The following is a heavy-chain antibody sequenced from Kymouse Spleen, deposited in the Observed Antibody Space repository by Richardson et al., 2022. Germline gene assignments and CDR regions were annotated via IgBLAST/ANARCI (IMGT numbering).Heavy chain of an antibody. Sequence: EVQLVESGGGLVQPGGSLRLSCAASGFTFSSYAMSWVRQAPGKGLEWVSAISGSGGSTYYADSVKGRFTISRDNSKNTLYLQMNSLRAEDTAVYYCAKLRYFDWLFLPWFDPWGQGTLVTVSS. CDR1: GFTFSSYA. V-gene: IGHV3-23*04. CDR3: AKLRYFDWLFLPWFDP. CDR2: ISGSGGST. J-gene: IGHJ5*02. D-gene: IGHD3-9*01.